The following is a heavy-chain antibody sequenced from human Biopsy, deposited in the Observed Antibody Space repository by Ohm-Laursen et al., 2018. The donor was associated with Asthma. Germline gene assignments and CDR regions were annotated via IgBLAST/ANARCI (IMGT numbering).Heavy chain of an antibody. J-gene: IGHJ4*02. CDR1: GGTFNTYV. CDR2: INSVFGTT. V-gene: IGHV1-69*01. CDR3: ARKAGSCISRTCYSLDF. D-gene: IGHD2-2*01. Sequence: SSVKVSCKSLGGTFNTYVIGWVRQAPGQGLEWIGGINSVFGTTTYPQKFQDRATITADDSTSTVYMELSSLRSEDTAVYYCARKAGSCISRTCYSLDFWGQGTLVTVSP.